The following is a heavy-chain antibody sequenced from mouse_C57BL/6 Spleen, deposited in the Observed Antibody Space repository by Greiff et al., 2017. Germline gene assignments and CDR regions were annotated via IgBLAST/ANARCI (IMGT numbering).Heavy chain of an antibody. Sequence: EVQRVESGGGLVKPGGSLKLSCAASGFTFSSYAMSWVRQTPEKRLEWVATISDGGSYTYYPDNVKGRFTISRDNAKNNLYLQMSHLKSEDTAMYYCARDGDYYGSRGYFDYWGQGTTLTVSS. D-gene: IGHD1-1*01. V-gene: IGHV5-4*01. CDR3: ARDGDYYGSRGYFDY. J-gene: IGHJ2*01. CDR2: ISDGGSYT. CDR1: GFTFSSYA.